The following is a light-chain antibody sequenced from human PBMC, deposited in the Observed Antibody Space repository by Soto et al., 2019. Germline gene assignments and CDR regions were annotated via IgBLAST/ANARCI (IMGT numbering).Light chain of an antibody. V-gene: IGLV2-8*01. Sequence: QSVLTQPPSASGSPGQSVTISCTGTSSDVGGYIDVAWYQQHPGKAPKLIIYEVSSRPSGLPERCSGSKSCNTASLTVSGRQAEDEAHYYCSSYAGSNNFVFGTGTKLTVL. CDR3: SSYAGSNNFV. J-gene: IGLJ1*01. CDR2: EVS. CDR1: SSDVGGYID.